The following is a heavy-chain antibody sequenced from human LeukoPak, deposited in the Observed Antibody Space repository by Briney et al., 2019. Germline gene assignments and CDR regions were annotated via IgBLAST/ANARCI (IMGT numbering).Heavy chain of an antibody. CDR2: IWYDGSNK. Sequence: GSLILSCAASGFTFSSYGMHWGRQAPGKGLEWVAVIWYDGSNKYYADSVKGRFTISRDNSKNTLYLQMNSMRAEDTAVYYCARDKLQLERRTYYYYGMDVWGQGTTVTVSS. D-gene: IGHD1-1*01. V-gene: IGHV3-33*01. J-gene: IGHJ6*02. CDR3: ARDKLQLERRTYYYYGMDV. CDR1: GFTFSSYG.